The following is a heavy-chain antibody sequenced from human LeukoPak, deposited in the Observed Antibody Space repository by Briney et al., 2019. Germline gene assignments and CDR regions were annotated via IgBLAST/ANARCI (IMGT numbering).Heavy chain of an antibody. V-gene: IGHV3-23*01. Sequence: PSETLSLTCTVSGLSISSGNSYWGWVRQAPGKGLEWVSAISGSGGSTYYADSVKGRFTISRDNSKNTLYLQMNSLRAEDTAVYYCAKDRYCSGGSCQNDAFDIWGQGTMVTVSS. CDR3: AKDRYCSGGSCQNDAFDI. CDR2: ISGSGGST. J-gene: IGHJ3*02. CDR1: GLSISSGNSY. D-gene: IGHD2-15*01.